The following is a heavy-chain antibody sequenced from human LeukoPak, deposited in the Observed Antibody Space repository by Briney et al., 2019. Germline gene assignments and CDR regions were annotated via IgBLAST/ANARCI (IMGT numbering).Heavy chain of an antibody. CDR3: ARDSQTVTVPNWFDP. J-gene: IGHJ5*02. Sequence: PGGSLRLSCAASGFTFSSYAMSWVRQAPGKGLEWVSAISGSGGSTYYADSVKGRFTISRDNAKNSLYLQMNSLRAEDTAVYYCARDSQTVTVPNWFDPWGQGTLVTVSS. CDR1: GFTFSSYA. D-gene: IGHD4-11*01. V-gene: IGHV3-23*01. CDR2: ISGSGGST.